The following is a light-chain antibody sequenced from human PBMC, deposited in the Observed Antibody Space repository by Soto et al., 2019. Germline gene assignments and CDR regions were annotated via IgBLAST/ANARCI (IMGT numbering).Light chain of an antibody. CDR2: AAS. CDR1: QSISSS. Sequence: DIQMTQSPSTLSASVGDRVTITCRASQSISSSLNWFQHSPGQPPKLLLFAASNLHAGVPPRFSGSGSGTSFSLTIRSLQPEDFATYYCQQSFNLPRTFGPGTKV. V-gene: IGKV1-39*01. J-gene: IGKJ1*01. CDR3: QQSFNLPRT.